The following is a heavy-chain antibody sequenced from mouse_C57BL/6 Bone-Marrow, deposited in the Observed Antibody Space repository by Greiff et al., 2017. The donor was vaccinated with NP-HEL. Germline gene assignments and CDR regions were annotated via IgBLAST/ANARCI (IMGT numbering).Heavy chain of an antibody. CDR1: GFTFSDYG. V-gene: IGHV5-17*01. CDR3: ARVFYYYGSSCHWYFDV. D-gene: IGHD1-1*01. Sequence: EVRLVESGGGLVKPGGSLKLSCAASGFTFSDYGMHWVRQAPEKGLEWVAYISSGSSTIYYADTVKGRFTISRDNAKNTLFLQMTSLRSEDTAMYYCARVFYYYGSSCHWYFDVWGTGTTVTVSS. CDR2: ISSGSSTI. J-gene: IGHJ1*03.